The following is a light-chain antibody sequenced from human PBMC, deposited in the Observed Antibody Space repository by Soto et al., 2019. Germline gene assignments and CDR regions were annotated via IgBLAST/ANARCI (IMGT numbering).Light chain of an antibody. CDR1: QSINSG. CDR2: RAS. Sequence: DIQMTQSPSTLSASVGDRVTITCRASQSINSGLAWYQRRPGQAPNLLIYRASTLESGVPSRFSGSGSGTEFSLTISSLQPEDFATYYCQQYDSYLLTFGGGTKVEI. J-gene: IGKJ4*01. CDR3: QQYDSYLLT. V-gene: IGKV1-5*03.